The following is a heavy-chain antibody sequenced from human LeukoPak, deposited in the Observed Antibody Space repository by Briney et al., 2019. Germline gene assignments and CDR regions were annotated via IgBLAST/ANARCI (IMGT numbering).Heavy chain of an antibody. V-gene: IGHV4-34*01. Sequence: GSLRLSCAASGFTFSSYTMNWVRQAPGKGLEWIGEINHSGSTNYNPSLKSRVTISVDTSKNQFSLKLSSVTAADTAVYYCARHPDIVVVPAESAAMDVWGKGTTVTVSS. J-gene: IGHJ6*03. D-gene: IGHD2-2*01. CDR1: GFTFSSYT. CDR3: ARHPDIVVVPAESAAMDV. CDR2: INHSGST.